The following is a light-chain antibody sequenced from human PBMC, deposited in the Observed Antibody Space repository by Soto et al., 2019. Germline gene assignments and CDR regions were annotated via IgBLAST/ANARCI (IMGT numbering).Light chain of an antibody. CDR1: QSISRY. CDR3: QQYNSYSST. Sequence: DIQMTQSPSTLSASVGDRVTITCRASQSISRYLAWYQQKPGKAPNLLIYRASTLESEVPSRFSGSGSGTEFTLTISSLQPDDFATYYCQQYNSYSSTFGGGTKVEIK. J-gene: IGKJ4*01. V-gene: IGKV1-5*03. CDR2: RAS.